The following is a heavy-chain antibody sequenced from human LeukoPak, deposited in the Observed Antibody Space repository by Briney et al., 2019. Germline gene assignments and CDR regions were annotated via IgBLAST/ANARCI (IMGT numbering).Heavy chain of an antibody. D-gene: IGHD3-3*01. V-gene: IGHV3-23*01. CDR3: AKASDYDFWSGYYPNYYYYYMDV. Sequence: PGGSLRLSCAASGFTFSSYAMSWVRQAPGKGLEWVSAISGSGGSTYYADSVKGRFTISRDNSKNTLYLQMNSLRAEDTAVYYCAKASDYDFWSGYYPNYYYYYMDVWGKGTTVTVSS. J-gene: IGHJ6*03. CDR2: ISGSGGST. CDR1: GFTFSSYA.